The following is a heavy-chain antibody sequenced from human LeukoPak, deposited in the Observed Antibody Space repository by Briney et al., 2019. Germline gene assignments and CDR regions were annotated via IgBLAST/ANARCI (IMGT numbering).Heavy chain of an antibody. CDR3: ARHIVVAGGDAFDI. Sequence: SETLSLTCTVSGGSISRYYWSWIRQPPGKGLEWIGYIYSSGSTDYNPSLKSRVTISVDTSKNQFSLKLSSVTAADTAVYYCARHIVVAGGDAFDIWGQGTMVTVSS. D-gene: IGHD6-19*01. V-gene: IGHV4-59*01. CDR1: GGSISRYY. CDR2: IYSSGST. J-gene: IGHJ3*02.